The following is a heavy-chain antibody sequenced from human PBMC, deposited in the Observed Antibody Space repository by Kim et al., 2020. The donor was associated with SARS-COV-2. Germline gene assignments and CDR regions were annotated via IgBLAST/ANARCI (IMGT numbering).Heavy chain of an antibody. D-gene: IGHD3-10*02. CDR3: ARSMWGHGMDV. V-gene: IGHV3-13*01. J-gene: IGHJ6*02. Sequence: TYYPGSVKCRFTISRENAKNSLYLQMNSLRAGDTAVYYCARSMWGHGMDVWGQGTTVTVSS. CDR2: T.